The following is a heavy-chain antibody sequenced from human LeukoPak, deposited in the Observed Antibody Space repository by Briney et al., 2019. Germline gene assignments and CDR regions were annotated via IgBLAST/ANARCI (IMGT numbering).Heavy chain of an antibody. Sequence: SETLSLTCTVSGGSISSYYWSWIRQPPGKGLEWIGYIYTSGSTNYNPSLKSRVTISVDTSNNQFSLKLSSVTAAETAVYYCARREGSSSGYNWFDPWGQGTLVTVSS. CDR2: IYTSGST. D-gene: IGHD6-6*01. J-gene: IGHJ5*02. CDR3: ARREGSSSGYNWFDP. V-gene: IGHV4-4*09. CDR1: GGSISSYY.